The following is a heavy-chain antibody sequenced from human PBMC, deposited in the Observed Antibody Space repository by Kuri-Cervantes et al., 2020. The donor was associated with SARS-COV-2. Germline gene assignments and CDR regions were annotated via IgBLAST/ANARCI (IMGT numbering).Heavy chain of an antibody. Sequence: SETLSLTCTVSGGSISSGGYYWSWIRQPAGKGLEWIGYIYTSGSTYYNPSLKSRVTISVDTSKNQFSLKLSSVTAADTAVYYCARRDYDFWSGYWRGHYFDYWGQGTLVTVSS. V-gene: IGHV4-61*09. CDR3: ARRDYDFWSGYWRGHYFDY. J-gene: IGHJ4*02. CDR2: IYTSGST. CDR1: GGSISSGGYY. D-gene: IGHD3-3*01.